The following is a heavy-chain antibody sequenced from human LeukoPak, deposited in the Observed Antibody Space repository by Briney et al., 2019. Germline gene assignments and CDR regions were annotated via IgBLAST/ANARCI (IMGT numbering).Heavy chain of an antibody. Sequence: GGSLRLSCAASGFTFSSYAIHWVRQAPGKGLEWVAVISFGGTDAFYADSVKGRFTISRDNAKNSLYLQMNSLRVEDTAVYYCAELGITMIGGVWGKGTTVTISS. D-gene: IGHD3-10*02. V-gene: IGHV3-30*04. J-gene: IGHJ6*04. CDR3: AELGITMIGGV. CDR2: ISFGGTDA. CDR1: GFTFSSYA.